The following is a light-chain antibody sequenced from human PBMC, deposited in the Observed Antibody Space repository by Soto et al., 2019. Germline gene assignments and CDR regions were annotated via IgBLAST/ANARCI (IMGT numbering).Light chain of an antibody. V-gene: IGKV3D-15*01. J-gene: IGKJ4*01. Sequence: EISMTQSPATLSVSPGERATLSCRASQSVSSNSAWYQQKPGQAPRLLMYDASNRATGIPARFSGSGSGTDFTLTISRLEPEDFATYYCQQVSGYPLSFGGGTKVDIK. CDR2: DAS. CDR1: QSVSSN. CDR3: QQVSGYPLS.